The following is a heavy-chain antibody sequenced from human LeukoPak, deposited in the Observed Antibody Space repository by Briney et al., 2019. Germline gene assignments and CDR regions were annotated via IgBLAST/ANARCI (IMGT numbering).Heavy chain of an antibody. D-gene: IGHD6-19*01. Sequence: LTAGSLRLSCAASGFTFSSHDMHWVRQPTGKGLEWVSAIGTAGNTYYTDSVKGRFTISRENAKNSLYLQMDNLRAEDTAVYYCARSKSYSSGWTDFDCWGQGTLVTVSS. J-gene: IGHJ4*02. V-gene: IGHV3-13*01. CDR3: ARSKSYSSGWTDFDC. CDR2: IGTAGNT. CDR1: GFTFSSHD.